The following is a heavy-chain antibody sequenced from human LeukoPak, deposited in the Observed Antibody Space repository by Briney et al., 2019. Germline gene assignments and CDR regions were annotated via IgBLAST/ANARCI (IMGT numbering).Heavy chain of an antibody. CDR1: GFTFSSYS. D-gene: IGHD6-13*01. V-gene: IGHV3-21*01. CDR2: ISSSSSYI. CDR3: ARDHRWSAFDI. J-gene: IGHJ3*02. Sequence: EGSLRLSCAASGFTFSSYSMNWVRQAPGKGLEWVSSISSSSSYIYYADSVKGRFTISRDNAKNSLYLQMNSLRAEDTAVYYCARDHRWSAFDIWGQGTMVTVSS.